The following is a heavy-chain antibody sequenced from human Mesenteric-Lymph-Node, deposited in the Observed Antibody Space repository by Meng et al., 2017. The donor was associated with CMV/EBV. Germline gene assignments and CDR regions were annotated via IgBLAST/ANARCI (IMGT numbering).Heavy chain of an antibody. CDR1: GFTFSSYA. CDR3: AKGRYSSSGDFDY. V-gene: IGHV3-23*01. J-gene: IGHJ4*02. CDR2: ISGSGGGT. D-gene: IGHD6-6*01. Sequence: AAYGFTFSSYAMSWVRQAPGKGLEWVSEISGSGGGTYYAGSVKGRFSIFTDNSKNTLYLQMNSLGAGDTAVYYCAKGRYSSSGDFDYWGQGTLVTVSS.